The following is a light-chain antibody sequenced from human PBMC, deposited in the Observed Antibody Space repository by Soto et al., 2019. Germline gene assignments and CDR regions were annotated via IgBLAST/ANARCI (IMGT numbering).Light chain of an antibody. CDR1: QGIRND. J-gene: IGKJ4*01. CDR2: AAS. Sequence: AIQMTQSPSSLSASVGDRVTITCRASQGIRNDLGWYQQKTWKAPRLLIYAASSLKIGVPSRFSGSGSGTDFTLTISSLQHEDFATYYCLQHYNYPQHTFGGGTKVEIK. V-gene: IGKV1-6*01. CDR3: LQHYNYPQHT.